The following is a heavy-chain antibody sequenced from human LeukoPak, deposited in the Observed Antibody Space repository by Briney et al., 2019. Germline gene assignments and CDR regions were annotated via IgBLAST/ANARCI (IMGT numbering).Heavy chain of an antibody. J-gene: IGHJ4*02. D-gene: IGHD3-16*01. CDR3: ARGRYGWLPFDY. Sequence: SETLSLTCTVSGGSMSSYYWSWIRQPPGKGLEWIGYIYYSGSTNYNPSLRSRVTISVDTSKNQFTLKLSSVTAADTAVYYCARGRYGWLPFDYWGQGTLVTVSS. CDR2: IYYSGST. CDR1: GGSMSSYY. V-gene: IGHV4-59*01.